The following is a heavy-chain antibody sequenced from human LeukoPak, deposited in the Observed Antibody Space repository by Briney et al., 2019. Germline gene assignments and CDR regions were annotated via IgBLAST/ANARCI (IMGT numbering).Heavy chain of an antibody. Sequence: SETLSLTCTVSGGSISSGSYYWSWIRQPAGEGLEWIGRIYTSGSTNYNPSLKSRVTISVDTSKNQFSLKLSSVTAADTAVYYCARSFVTTVDYWGQGTLVTVSS. CDR3: ARSFVTTVDY. CDR1: GGSISSGSYY. CDR2: IYTSGST. J-gene: IGHJ4*02. D-gene: IGHD4-17*01. V-gene: IGHV4-61*02.